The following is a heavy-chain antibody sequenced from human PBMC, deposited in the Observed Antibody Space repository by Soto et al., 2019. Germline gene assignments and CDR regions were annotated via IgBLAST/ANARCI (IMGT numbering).Heavy chain of an antibody. CDR3: TTDPVTMIVVVPSSG. V-gene: IGHV3-15*07. CDR2: IKSKTDGGTT. Sequence: GGSLRLSCAASGFTFSNAWMNWVRQAPGKGLEWVGRIKSKTDGGTTDYAAPVKGRFTISRDDSKDTLYLQMNSLKTEDTAVYYCTTDPVTMIVVVPSSGWGQGTLVTVSS. CDR1: GFTFSNAW. J-gene: IGHJ4*02. D-gene: IGHD3-22*01.